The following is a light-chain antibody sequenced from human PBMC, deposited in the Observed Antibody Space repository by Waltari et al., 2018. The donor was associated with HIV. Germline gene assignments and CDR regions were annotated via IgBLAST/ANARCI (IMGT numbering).Light chain of an antibody. Sequence: QSALTQPPSASGSPGQSVTISCTGPSSDVGGYNYVSWYQQHPGKAPKLIIYEVTTRPSGVPVRFSGAKSGNTASLTVSGLQAEDEADYYCSSYPGSFPWVFGGGTKLTVL. J-gene: IGLJ3*02. CDR1: SSDVGGYNY. CDR2: EVT. V-gene: IGLV2-8*01. CDR3: SSYPGSFPWV.